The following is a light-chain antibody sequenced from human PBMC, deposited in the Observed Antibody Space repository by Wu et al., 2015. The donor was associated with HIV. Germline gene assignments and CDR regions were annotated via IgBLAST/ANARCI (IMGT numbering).Light chain of an antibody. CDR1: QTISNS. CDR2: EAS. Sequence: DIRMTQSPSTLSASVGDRVTITCRASQTISNSLAWYQHKPGRAPMLLIHEASTLDSGVPLRFSGSGSGTEFTLTISSLQPDDFATYYCQQYDSLYQTFGQGTKLEI. V-gene: IGKV1-5*03. J-gene: IGKJ2*01. CDR3: QQYDSLYQT.